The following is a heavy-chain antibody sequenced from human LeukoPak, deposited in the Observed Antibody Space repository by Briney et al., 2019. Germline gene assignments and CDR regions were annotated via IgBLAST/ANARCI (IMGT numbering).Heavy chain of an antibody. CDR3: ARGSPFASIEAGTQDY. Sequence: ASVKVSCKASGYTFTSYDINWVRQATGQGLEWMGWMNPNSGNTGYAQKFQGRVTMTRNTSISTAYMELSSLRSEDTAVYYRARGSPFASIEAGTQDYWGQGTLVTVSS. V-gene: IGHV1-8*01. CDR2: MNPNSGNT. D-gene: IGHD5-24*01. J-gene: IGHJ4*02. CDR1: GYTFTSYD.